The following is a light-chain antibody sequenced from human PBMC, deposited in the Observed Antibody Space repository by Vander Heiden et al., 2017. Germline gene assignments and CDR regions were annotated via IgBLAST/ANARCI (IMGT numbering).Light chain of an antibody. CDR3: QQRSNWPMYT. CDR1: QSVSSY. CDR2: DAS. Sequence: ETVLTQSPATLSLSLGERATLSCRASQSVSSYLAWYQQKPGQAPRLLIYDASNRATGIPARFSGSGSGTDFTLTISSLEPEDFAVYYCQQRSNWPMYTFGQGTKLEIK. J-gene: IGKJ2*01. V-gene: IGKV3-11*01.